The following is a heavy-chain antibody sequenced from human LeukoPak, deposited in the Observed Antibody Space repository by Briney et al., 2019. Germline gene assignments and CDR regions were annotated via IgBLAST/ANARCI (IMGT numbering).Heavy chain of an antibody. Sequence: SVKVSCKASGGTFSSYAISWVRQAPEKGLEWMGGIIPIFGTANYAQKFQGRVTITADESTSTAYMELSSLRSEDTAVYYCARDLDYYGSGSYYNSVGVDYWGQGTLVTVSS. D-gene: IGHD3-10*01. J-gene: IGHJ4*02. CDR2: IIPIFGTA. CDR1: GGTFSSYA. CDR3: ARDLDYYGSGSYYNSVGVDY. V-gene: IGHV1-69*01.